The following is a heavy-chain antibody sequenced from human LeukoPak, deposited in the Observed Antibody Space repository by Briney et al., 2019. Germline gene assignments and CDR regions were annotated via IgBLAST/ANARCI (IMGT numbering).Heavy chain of an antibody. Sequence: SETLSLTCTVSGGSISGGGYYWSWIRQHPGKGLEWIGYIYYSGSTYYNPSLKSRVTISVDTSKNQFSLKLSSVTAADTAVYYCARGQNYYGSGSYDYWGQGTLVTVSS. J-gene: IGHJ4*02. CDR2: IYYSGST. CDR3: ARGQNYYGSGSYDY. D-gene: IGHD3-10*01. CDR1: GGSISGGGYY. V-gene: IGHV4-31*03.